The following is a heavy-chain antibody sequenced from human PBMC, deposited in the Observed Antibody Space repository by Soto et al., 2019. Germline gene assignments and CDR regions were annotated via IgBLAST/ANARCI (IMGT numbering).Heavy chain of an antibody. D-gene: IGHD2-15*01. CDR2: IIPIFGTA. CDR1: GGTFSSYA. V-gene: IGHV1-69*12. Sequence: QVQLVQSGAEVKKPGSSVKVSCKASGGTFSSYAISWVRQAPGQGLEWMGGIIPIFGTANYAQKFQGRVTITADDSTSTAYMELSSLRSEDTAVYYCASNRYCSGVSCYSSYYYYGMDVWGEGTTVTVSS. CDR3: ASNRYCSGVSCYSSYYYYGMDV. J-gene: IGHJ6*04.